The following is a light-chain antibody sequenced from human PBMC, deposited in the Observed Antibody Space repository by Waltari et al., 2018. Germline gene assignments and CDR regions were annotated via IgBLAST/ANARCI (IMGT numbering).Light chain of an antibody. Sequence: DIHMTQSPSTLSASVGDTVIITCRASQNINTWLAWYQQKPGRAPKLLIYKASNLQSGGPSRFSGSGSGTEFTLTISSLQPGDFATYYCLQYNKYSLFTFGPGTNVDIK. J-gene: IGKJ3*01. CDR1: QNINTW. CDR3: LQYNKYSLFT. CDR2: KAS. V-gene: IGKV1-5*03.